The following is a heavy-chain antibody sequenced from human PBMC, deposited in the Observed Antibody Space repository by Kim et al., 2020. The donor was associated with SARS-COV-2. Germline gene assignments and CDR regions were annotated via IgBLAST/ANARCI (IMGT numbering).Heavy chain of an antibody. Sequence: PSLKSRFTISVDTSNNQFSLKLSSLTAADAAVYYCARQREQWLVYYFYYWGQGTLVTVSS. V-gene: IGHV4-39*01. J-gene: IGHJ4*02. D-gene: IGHD6-19*01. CDR3: ARQREQWLVYYFYY.